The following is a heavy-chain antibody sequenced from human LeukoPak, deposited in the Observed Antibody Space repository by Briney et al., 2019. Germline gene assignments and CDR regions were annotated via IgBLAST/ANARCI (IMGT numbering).Heavy chain of an antibody. CDR3: AKDTGSPADAITMEDNAFDI. V-gene: IGHV3-9*01. J-gene: IGHJ3*02. D-gene: IGHD3-3*01. Sequence: GGSLRLSCAASGFTFDVHGMHWVRQAPGKGLEWVSGISWSSGIRGYADSVKGRFTISRDNAKNSLYLQMESLRAEDTAVYYCAKDTGSPADAITMEDNAFDIWGQGTMVTVSS. CDR2: ISWSSGIR. CDR1: GFTFDVHG.